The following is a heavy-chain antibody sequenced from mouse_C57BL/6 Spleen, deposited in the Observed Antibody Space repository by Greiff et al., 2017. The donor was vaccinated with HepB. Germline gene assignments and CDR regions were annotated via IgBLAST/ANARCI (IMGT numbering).Heavy chain of an antibody. V-gene: IGHV14-4*01. Sequence: VQLQQSGAELVRPGASVKLSCTASGFNIKDDYMHWVKQRPEQGLEWIGWIDPENGDTEYASKFQGKATITADTSSNTAYLQLSSLTSEDTAVYYCTTGRGYGSSFWGQGTTLTVSS. CDR1: GFNIKDDY. CDR3: TTGRGYGSSF. CDR2: IDPENGDT. D-gene: IGHD1-1*01. J-gene: IGHJ2*01.